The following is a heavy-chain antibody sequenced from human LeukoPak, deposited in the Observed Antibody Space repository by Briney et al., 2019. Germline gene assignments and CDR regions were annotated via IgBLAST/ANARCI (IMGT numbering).Heavy chain of an antibody. CDR1: GFTFSTYG. D-gene: IGHD3-22*01. CDR2: IRDDGSTK. V-gene: IGHV3-33*01. J-gene: IGHJ4*02. Sequence: PGWSLRLSCAASGFTFSTYGMHWVRQAPGKGLEWMANIRDDGSTKYYAQSVKGRFTISTDKSKNTPYMQMKSLRADDTAVYYCGRKKDTFDFYDSSGLDYWGQGALVTVSS. CDR3: GRKKDTFDFYDSSGLDY.